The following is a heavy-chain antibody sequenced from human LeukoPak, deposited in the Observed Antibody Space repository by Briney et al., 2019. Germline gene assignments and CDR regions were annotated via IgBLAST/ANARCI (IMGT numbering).Heavy chain of an antibody. CDR1: GFTFSNYG. J-gene: IGHJ4*02. CDR3: AKDAYYYDSSGYYVY. V-gene: IGHV3-30*18. D-gene: IGHD3-22*01. Sequence: GGSLRLSCAASGFTFSNYGMHWVRQAPGKGLEWVAIISYDGSNKYYADSVKGRFTISRDNSKNTLYLQMNSLRAEDTAVYYCAKDAYYYDSSGYYVYWGQGTLVTVSS. CDR2: ISYDGSNK.